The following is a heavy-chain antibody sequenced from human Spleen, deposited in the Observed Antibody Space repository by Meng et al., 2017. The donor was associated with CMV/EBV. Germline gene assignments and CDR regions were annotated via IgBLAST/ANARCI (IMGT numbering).Heavy chain of an antibody. V-gene: IGHV4-34*01. CDR1: GGSFSGYY. D-gene: IGHD2-8*01. J-gene: IGHJ4*02. CDR3: ATGLMVYYYFDY. Sequence: QVQPQQWGAGLLKPSETLSLTCAVYGGSFSGYYWSWIRQPPGKGLEWIGEINHSGSTNYNPSLKSRVTISVDTSKNQFSLKLSSVTAADTAVYYCATGLMVYYYFDYWGQGTLVTVSS. CDR2: INHSGST.